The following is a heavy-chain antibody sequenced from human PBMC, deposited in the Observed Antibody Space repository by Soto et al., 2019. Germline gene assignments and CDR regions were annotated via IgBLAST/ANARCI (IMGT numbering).Heavy chain of an antibody. CDR1: GFTFSSYG. CDR2: ISYEGSNK. D-gene: IGHD3-10*01. V-gene: IGHV3-30*03. CDR3: ARDRYYGSGTQGAYYYYYYGMDV. Sequence: PGGSLRLSCAASGFTFSSYGMHWVRQAPGKGLEWVAVISYEGSNKYYADSVKGRFTISRDNSKNTLYLQMNSLRAEDTSVYYCARDRYYGSGTQGAYYYYYYGMDVWGQGTTVTVSS. J-gene: IGHJ6*02.